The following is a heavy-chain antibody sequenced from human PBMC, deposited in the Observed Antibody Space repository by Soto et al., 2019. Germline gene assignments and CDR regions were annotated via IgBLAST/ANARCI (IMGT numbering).Heavy chain of an antibody. CDR1: GFTFSSYA. D-gene: IGHD4-17*01. Sequence: QVQLVESGGGVVQPGRSLRLSCAASGFTFSSYAMHWVRQAPGKGLEWVAVISYDGSNKYYADSVKGRFTISRDNSKNTLYLQMNSLRAEDTAVYYCARELHAYGDYSIWAFDIWGQGTMVTVSS. V-gene: IGHV3-30-3*01. CDR3: ARELHAYGDYSIWAFDI. J-gene: IGHJ3*02. CDR2: ISYDGSNK.